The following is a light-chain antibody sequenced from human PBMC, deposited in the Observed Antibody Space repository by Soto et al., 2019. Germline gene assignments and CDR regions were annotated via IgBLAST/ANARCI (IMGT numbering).Light chain of an antibody. J-gene: IGKJ4*01. CDR3: QQANSFPLT. CDR2: TAS. V-gene: IGKV1-39*01. CDR1: QSISRN. Sequence: IQMTPSPSSLSASVGGRGTITRRASQSISRNLNWYQQKPGKAPELLIYTASNLQSGVPSRFSGSGSGTDFTLTISSLQPEDFATYYCQQANSFPLTFGGGTKVDIK.